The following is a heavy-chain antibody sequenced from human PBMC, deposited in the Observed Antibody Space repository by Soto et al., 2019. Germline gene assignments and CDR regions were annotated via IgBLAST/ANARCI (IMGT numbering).Heavy chain of an antibody. CDR3: AREGGDNSSWYFDY. J-gene: IGHJ4*02. CDR1: GDSVSSNSAA. Sequence: PSQTLSLTCAISGDSVSSNSAAWNWVRQSPSRGLEWLGRTYYRSKWNNDYAVSVKRRININPDTSKNQFSLQLNSVTPEDTAVYYCAREGGDNSSWYFDYWGQGTLVTVSS. V-gene: IGHV6-1*01. CDR2: TYYRSKWNN. D-gene: IGHD6-13*01.